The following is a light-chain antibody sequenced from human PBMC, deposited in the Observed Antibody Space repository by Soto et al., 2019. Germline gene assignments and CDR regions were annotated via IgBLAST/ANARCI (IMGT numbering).Light chain of an antibody. CDR2: EVS. V-gene: IGLV2-8*01. J-gene: IGLJ1*01. Sequence: QSALTQPPSASGSPGQSVTISFTGTSSDVGGYNYVSWYQQHPGKAPKLIIYEVSKRPSGVPDRFSGSKSGNTASLTVSGLQAEDEADYYCSSYAGSSNSVFGTGTKLTVL. CDR3: SSYAGSSNSV. CDR1: SSDVGGYNY.